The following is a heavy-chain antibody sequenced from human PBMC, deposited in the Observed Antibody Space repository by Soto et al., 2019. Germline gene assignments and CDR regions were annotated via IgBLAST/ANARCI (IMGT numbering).Heavy chain of an antibody. CDR1: GYTFTSYG. CDR3: ARGIVVVPAAIRPAFDI. J-gene: IGHJ3*02. CDR2: ISAYNGNT. V-gene: IGHV1-18*01. D-gene: IGHD2-2*02. Sequence: VASVKVSCKASGYTFTSYGIRWVRQAPGQGLEWMGWISAYNGNTNYAQKLQGRVTMTTDTSTSTAYMELRSLRSDDTAVYYCARGIVVVPAAIRPAFDIWGQGTMVTVSS.